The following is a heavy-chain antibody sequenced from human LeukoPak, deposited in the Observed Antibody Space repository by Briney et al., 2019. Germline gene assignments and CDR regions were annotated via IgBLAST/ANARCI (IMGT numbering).Heavy chain of an antibody. V-gene: IGHV4-61*02. CDR3: ARRYFDWLSENEN. J-gene: IGHJ4*02. Sequence: SETLSLTCTVSGGSISSGSYYWSWIRQPAGKGLEWIGRIYTSGSTNYNPSLKSRVTISVDTSKNQFSLKLSSVTAADTAVYYCARRYFDWLSENENWGQGTLVTVSS. CDR2: IYTSGST. D-gene: IGHD3-9*01. CDR1: GGSISSGSYY.